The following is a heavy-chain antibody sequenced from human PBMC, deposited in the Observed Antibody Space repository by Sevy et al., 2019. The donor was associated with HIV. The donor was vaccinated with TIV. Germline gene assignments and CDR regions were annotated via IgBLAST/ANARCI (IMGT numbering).Heavy chain of an antibody. Sequence: GGSLRLSCADSGVTFSSYAMSWVRQAPGKGLEWVSTISGHGGSTNYAGAVKGRFTISKDNSQKMVYRQMNSLRAEDKAVYYCPKDYGISAQLVVELRYWGQGTQVTVSS. D-gene: IGHD3-22*01. CDR3: PKDYGISAQLVVELRY. CDR1: GVTFSSYA. CDR2: ISGHGGST. V-gene: IGHV3-23*01. J-gene: IGHJ4*02.